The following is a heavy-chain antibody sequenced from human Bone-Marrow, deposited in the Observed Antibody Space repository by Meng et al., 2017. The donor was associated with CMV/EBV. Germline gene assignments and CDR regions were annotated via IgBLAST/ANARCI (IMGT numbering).Heavy chain of an antibody. D-gene: IGHD2-2*01. CDR2: ISSSSSYI. V-gene: IGHV3-21*01. J-gene: IGHJ6*02. Sequence: GESLKIACAASGFTFSSYSMNWVRQAPGKGLEWVSSISSSSSYIYYADSVKGRFIISRDNAKNALYLQMNSLRAEDTAVYYCARDGVVVPAAPSENYKYYYGMDVWGQGTTVTVSS. CDR3: ARDGVVVPAAPSENYKYYYGMDV. CDR1: GFTFSSYS.